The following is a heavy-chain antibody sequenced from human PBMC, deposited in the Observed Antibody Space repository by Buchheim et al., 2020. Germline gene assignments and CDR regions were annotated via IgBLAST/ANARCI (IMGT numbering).Heavy chain of an antibody. Sequence: EVQLVESGGGLVQPGGSLRLSCAASGFTFSSYWMHWVRQAPGKGLVCVARINSDGRTTTYADSVKGRFTISRANAMNTLYLQMNSLIAEDTAVYYCVTSGSYYYYAMDVWGQGTT. V-gene: IGHV3-74*01. CDR3: VTSGSYYYYAMDV. J-gene: IGHJ6*02. CDR1: GFTFSSYW. D-gene: IGHD3-22*01. CDR2: INSDGRTT.